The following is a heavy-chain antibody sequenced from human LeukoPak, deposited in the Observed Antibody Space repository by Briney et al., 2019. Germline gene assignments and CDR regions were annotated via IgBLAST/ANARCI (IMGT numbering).Heavy chain of an antibody. Sequence: GASVKVSCKASGYTFTGYFIHWVRQAPGQGLEWMGWINPNSGGTNYAQKFQGRVTMTRDTSISTAYMELSRLRSDDTAVYYCVNGPYYYDSSGYYKNWGQGTLVTVSS. CDR3: VNGPYYYDSSGYYKN. CDR1: GYTFTGYF. D-gene: IGHD3-22*01. CDR2: INPNSGGT. V-gene: IGHV1-2*02. J-gene: IGHJ4*02.